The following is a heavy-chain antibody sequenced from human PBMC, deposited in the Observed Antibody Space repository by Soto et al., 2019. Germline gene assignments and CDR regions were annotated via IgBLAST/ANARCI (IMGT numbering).Heavy chain of an antibody. CDR1: GFTVSSNY. CDR2: IYSGGST. Sequence: GGSLRLSCAASGFTVSSNYMSWVRQAPGKGLEWVSVIYSGGSTYYADSVKGRFTISRDNSKNTLYLQMNSLRAEDTAVYYCARDLRPEGYYYYYMDVWGKGTTVTVS. D-gene: IGHD2-2*01. CDR3: ARDLRPEGYYYYYMDV. J-gene: IGHJ6*03. V-gene: IGHV3-66*01.